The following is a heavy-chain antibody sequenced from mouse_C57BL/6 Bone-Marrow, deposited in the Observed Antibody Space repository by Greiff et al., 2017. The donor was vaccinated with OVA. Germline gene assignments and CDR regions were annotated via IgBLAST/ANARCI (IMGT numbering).Heavy chain of an antibody. V-gene: IGHV5-4*03. D-gene: IGHD1-1*01. CDR3: ARFITTVVASYYAMDY. Sequence: EVKLVESGGGLVKPGGSLKLSCAASGFTFSSYAMSWVRQTPEKRLEWVATISDGGSYTYYPDNVKGRFTISRDNAKNNLYLQMSHLKSEDTAMYYCARFITTVVASYYAMDYWGQGTSVTVSS. CDR2: ISDGGSYT. CDR1: GFTFSSYA. J-gene: IGHJ4*01.